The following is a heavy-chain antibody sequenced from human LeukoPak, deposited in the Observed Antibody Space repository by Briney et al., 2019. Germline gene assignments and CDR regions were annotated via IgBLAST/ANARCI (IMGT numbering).Heavy chain of an antibody. Sequence: GGSLRLSCAASGFTFSRYWMHWVRHAPGKGLVWVSCIKSDGSSTSTADSAKGRFTISRDNAKNTVYLQMNSLRDEDMAVYYCVRDNRSYNFDYWGQGTLVTVSS. CDR3: VRDNRSYNFDY. D-gene: IGHD1-26*01. CDR2: IKSDGSST. CDR1: GFTFSRYW. J-gene: IGHJ4*02. V-gene: IGHV3-74*01.